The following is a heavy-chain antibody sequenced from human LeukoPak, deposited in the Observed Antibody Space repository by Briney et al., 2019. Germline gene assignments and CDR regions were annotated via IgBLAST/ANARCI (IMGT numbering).Heavy chain of an antibody. J-gene: IGHJ4*02. V-gene: IGHV1-69*05. CDR3: ARSTRSYSGYDFPAY. CDR1: GGTFSSYA. CDR2: FIPIFGTA. Sequence: SSVKVSCTASGGTFSSYAISWVRQAPGQGLEWMGGFIPIFGTANYARKFQGRVTIPTDESTSTAYMELSSLRSEDTAVYYCARSTRSYSGYDFPAYWGQGTLVTLSS. D-gene: IGHD5-12*01.